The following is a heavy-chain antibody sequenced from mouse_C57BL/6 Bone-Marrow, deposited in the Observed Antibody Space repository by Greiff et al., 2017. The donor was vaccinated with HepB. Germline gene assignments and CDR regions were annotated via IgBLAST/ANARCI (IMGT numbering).Heavy chain of an antibody. CDR3: ARTVYYYGSSPAWFAY. CDR2: INPSNGGT. Sequence: QVQLQQSGTELVKPGASVKLSCKASGYTFTSYWMHWVKQRPGQGLEWIGNINPSNGGTNYNEKFKSKATLTVDKSSSTAYMQLSSLTSEDSAVYYCARTVYYYGSSPAWFAYWGQGTLVTVSA. CDR1: GYTFTSYW. J-gene: IGHJ3*01. D-gene: IGHD1-1*01. V-gene: IGHV1-53*01.